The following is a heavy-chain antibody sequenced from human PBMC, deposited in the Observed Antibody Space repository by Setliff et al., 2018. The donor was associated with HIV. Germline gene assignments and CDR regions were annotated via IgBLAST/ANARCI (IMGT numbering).Heavy chain of an antibody. CDR3: ASIELAAMVPVDY. V-gene: IGHV3-48*03. CDR2: ISSSGSTI. D-gene: IGHD5-18*01. CDR1: GFTFSSYE. Sequence: PGGSLRLSCAASGFTFSSYEMNWVRQAPGKGLEWVSYISSSGSTICYADSVKGRFTISRDNAKNSLYLQMNSLRAEDTAVYYCASIELAAMVPVDYWGQGTLVTVSS. J-gene: IGHJ4*02.